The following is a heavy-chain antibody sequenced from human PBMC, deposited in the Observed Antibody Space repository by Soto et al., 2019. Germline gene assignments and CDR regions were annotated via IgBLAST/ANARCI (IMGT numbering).Heavy chain of an antibody. D-gene: IGHD1-26*01. Sequence: QVQLVESGGGVVQPGRSLRLSCAASGFTFSSYGMHWVRQAPGKGLEWVAVIWYDGSNKYYADSVKGRFTISRDNSKNTLYLQMNSLRAEDTAVYYCARDYSGIYYGLDYWGQVTLVTVSS. J-gene: IGHJ4*02. V-gene: IGHV3-33*01. CDR2: IWYDGSNK. CDR3: ARDYSGIYYGLDY. CDR1: GFTFSSYG.